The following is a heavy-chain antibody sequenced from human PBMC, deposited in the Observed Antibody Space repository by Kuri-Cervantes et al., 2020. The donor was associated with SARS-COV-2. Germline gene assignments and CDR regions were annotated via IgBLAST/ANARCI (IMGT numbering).Heavy chain of an antibody. Sequence: ETLSLTCAASGFTFSGHWIHWVRQAPGKGLVWVSRINPDGSYTNNADSVKDRFTLSRDNAKNMLFLQMNSLRAEDTAVYYCVRDGDHWNFDYWGQGTLVTVSS. V-gene: IGHV3-74*01. J-gene: IGHJ4*02. CDR1: GFTFSGHW. CDR2: INPDGSYT. CDR3: VRDGDHWNFDY. D-gene: IGHD1-1*01.